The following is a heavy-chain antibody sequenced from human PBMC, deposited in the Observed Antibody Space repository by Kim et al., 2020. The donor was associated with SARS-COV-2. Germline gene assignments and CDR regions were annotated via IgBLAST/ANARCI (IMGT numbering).Heavy chain of an antibody. J-gene: IGHJ6*03. CDR2: IWYDGSNK. Sequence: GGSLRLSCAASGFTFSSYGMHWVRPAPGKGLEWVAVIWYDGSNKYYADSVKGRFTISRDNSKNTLYLQMNSLRAEDTAVYYCARALRVVHLYYYYMDVWGKGTTVTVAS. CDR3: ARALRVVHLYYYYMDV. D-gene: IGHD3-3*01. V-gene: IGHV3-33*01. CDR1: GFTFSSYG.